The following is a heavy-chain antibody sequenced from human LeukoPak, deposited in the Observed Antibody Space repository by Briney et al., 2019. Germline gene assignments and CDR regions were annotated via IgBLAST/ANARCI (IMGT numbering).Heavy chain of an antibody. V-gene: IGHV3-21*04. CDR3: AKSWNYYDSSGDDALDI. J-gene: IGHJ3*02. CDR2: ISSSSSHI. Sequence: PGGSLRLSCAASGFTFSSYSMNWVRRAPGKGLEWVSSISSSSSHIYYADSVKGRFTISRDNAKNSLYLQMNSLRVEDTAVYYCAKSWNYYDSSGDDALDIWGQGTMVTVSS. CDR1: GFTFSSYS. D-gene: IGHD3-22*01.